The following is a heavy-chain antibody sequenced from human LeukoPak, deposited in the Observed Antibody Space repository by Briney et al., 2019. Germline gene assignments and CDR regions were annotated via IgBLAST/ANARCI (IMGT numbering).Heavy chain of an antibody. CDR3: AKSCASSWKNWFDP. V-gene: IGHV3-23*01. D-gene: IGHD6-13*01. J-gene: IGHJ5*02. Sequence: GGSLRLSCAASGFTFSSYAMSWVRQAPGKGLEWVSAISGSGGSTYYADSVKGRFTISRDNSKDTLYLQMNSLRAEDTAVYYCAKSCASSWKNWFDPWGQGTLVTVSS. CDR2: ISGSGGST. CDR1: GFTFSSYA.